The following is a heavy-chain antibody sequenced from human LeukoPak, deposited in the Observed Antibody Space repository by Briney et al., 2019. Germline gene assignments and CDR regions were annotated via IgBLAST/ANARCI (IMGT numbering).Heavy chain of an antibody. V-gene: IGHV3-33*06. Sequence: GGSPRLSCAASGFTFSSYGMHWVRQAPGKGLEWVAVIWYDGSNKYYADSVKGRFTISRDNSKNTLYLQMNSLRAEDTAVYYCAKNAGYCSSTSCYVPNFLFDYWGQGTLVTVSS. CDR2: IWYDGSNK. CDR3: AKNAGYCSSTSCYVPNFLFDY. D-gene: IGHD2-2*01. CDR1: GFTFSSYG. J-gene: IGHJ4*02.